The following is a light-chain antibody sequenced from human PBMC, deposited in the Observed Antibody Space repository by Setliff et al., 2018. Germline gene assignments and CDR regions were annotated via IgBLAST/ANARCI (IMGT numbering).Light chain of an antibody. CDR1: SSDVGTYNL. J-gene: IGLJ3*02. CDR2: EDT. Sequence: QSALAQHASVSGSPGQSITISCTGTSSDVGTYNLVSWYQHHPGKAPKVMIYEDTKRPSGVSNRFSRSKSGNTASLTISGLQVEDEADYYCCSYAGSSTGVFGGGTKGTVL. V-gene: IGLV2-23*01. CDR3: CSYAGSSTGV.